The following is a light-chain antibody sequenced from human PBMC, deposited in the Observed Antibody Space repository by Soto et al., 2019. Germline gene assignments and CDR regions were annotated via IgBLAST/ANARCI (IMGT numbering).Light chain of an antibody. CDR2: YAS. CDR1: ESVSSD. J-gene: IGKJ2*01. CDR3: QQYCMCPPV. Sequence: EIVMTQSPATLSVSPGASATLFCRASESVSSDLAWYRQKPGQAPRLLIYYASIRATGIPARFSGSGSGTEFTLTISRLQDEDVAFYCCQQYCMCPPVFGQGTKLQIK. V-gene: IGKV3-15*01.